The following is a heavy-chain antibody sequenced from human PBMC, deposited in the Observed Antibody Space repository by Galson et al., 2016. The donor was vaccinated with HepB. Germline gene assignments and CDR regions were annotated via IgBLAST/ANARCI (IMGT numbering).Heavy chain of an antibody. CDR3: VGGGGYSLGAYFDY. D-gene: IGHD5-18*01. Sequence: SLRLSCAASGFALSDSTMQWVRQASGKGLEWVGRIRSKAHSYATAYGPSVEGRFTISRDDSKNTAYLQMNSLRVEDTAVDYCVGGGGYSLGAYFDYWGQGTLVTGSS. CDR1: GFALSDST. J-gene: IGHJ4*02. V-gene: IGHV3-73*01. CDR2: IRSKAHSYAT.